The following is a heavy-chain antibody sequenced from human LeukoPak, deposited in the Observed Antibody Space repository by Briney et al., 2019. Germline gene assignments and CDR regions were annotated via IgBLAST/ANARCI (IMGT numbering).Heavy chain of an antibody. CDR1: GSSITTYTH. V-gene: IGHV4-38-2*02. CDR3: ASYGGDWYHDS. D-gene: IGHD6-19*01. Sequence: SETLSLTCTVSGSSITTYTHWGWIRQSPGKGLEWIASIHHTGNTYYNPSLESRVTISIDTSKNQFSLKLSSVTAADTAVYYCASYGGDWYHDSWGQGTLIIVSS. CDR2: IHHTGNT. J-gene: IGHJ4*02.